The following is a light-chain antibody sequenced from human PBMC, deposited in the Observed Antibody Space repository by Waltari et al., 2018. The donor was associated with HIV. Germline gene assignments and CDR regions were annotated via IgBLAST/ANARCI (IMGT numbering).Light chain of an antibody. J-gene: IGLJ2*01. V-gene: IGLV3-1*01. Sequence: SYELTQPPSLSVSPGQTASIPCSGNKLDNQYVCWYHQRPGQSPVLVIYQDTKRPSDIPERFSGSSSGDTATLTISETQTVDDGDYYCQAWDSTVAVFGGGTRLTVL. CDR3: QAWDSTVAV. CDR2: QDT. CDR1: KLDNQY.